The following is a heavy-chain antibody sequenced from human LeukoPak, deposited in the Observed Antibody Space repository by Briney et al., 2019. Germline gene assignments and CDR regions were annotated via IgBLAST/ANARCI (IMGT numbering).Heavy chain of an antibody. CDR2: IKQDGSEK. V-gene: IGHV3-7*01. J-gene: IGHJ4*02. CDR3: AKSGTRGYAML. D-gene: IGHD5-12*01. CDR1: GFTFSNHW. Sequence: GGSLRLSCAASGFTFSNHWMAWVRQAPGKGLEWVANIKQDGSEKYYVDSVKGRFTISRDNSKNTLYLQMSSLRAEDTAVYYCAKSGTRGYAMLWGQGTLVTVSS.